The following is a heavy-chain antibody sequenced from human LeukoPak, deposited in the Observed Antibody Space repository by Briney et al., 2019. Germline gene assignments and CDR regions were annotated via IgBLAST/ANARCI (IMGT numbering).Heavy chain of an antibody. V-gene: IGHV3-23*01. Sequence: QAGGSLRLSCAASRFTFSSYGMNWVRQTPGKGLEWVSAISGSGDRTYHADSVKGRFTISRDNSKNTLYLQMNSLRAEDTAVYYCAKDRHTRARVRREYYFDYWGQGTLVTVSS. CDR3: AKDRHTRARVRREYYFDY. CDR1: RFTFSSYG. CDR2: ISGSGDRT. D-gene: IGHD3-10*01. J-gene: IGHJ4*02.